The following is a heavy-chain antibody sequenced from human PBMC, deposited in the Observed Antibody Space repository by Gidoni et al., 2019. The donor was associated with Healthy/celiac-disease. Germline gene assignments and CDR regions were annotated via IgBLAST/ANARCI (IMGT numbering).Heavy chain of an antibody. CDR2: ISGSGGST. D-gene: IGHD2-2*02. V-gene: IGHV3-23*04. Sequence: EVQLVESGGGLVQPGGSLRLACAASGGTLSSDAMSWVRQAPGKGLEWVSAISGSGGSTYSADSVQGRFTISRDNSKNTLYLQMNSLRAEDTAVYYCAKVTALDIVVVPAAIYFDYWGQGTLVTVSS. J-gene: IGHJ4*02. CDR1: GGTLSSDA. CDR3: AKVTALDIVVVPAAIYFDY.